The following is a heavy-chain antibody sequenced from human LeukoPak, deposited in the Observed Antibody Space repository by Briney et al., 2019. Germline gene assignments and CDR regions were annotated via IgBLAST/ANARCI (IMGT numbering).Heavy chain of an antibody. CDR1: RFTFSSYS. V-gene: IGHV3-21*01. J-gene: IGHJ4*02. CDR3: ARDRWVAAAGPPFDY. CDR2: ISSSSSYI. D-gene: IGHD6-13*01. Sequence: GGSLRLSCAASRFTFSSYSMNWVRQAPGKGLEWVSSISSSSSYIYYADSVKGRFTISRDNAKNSLYLQMNSLRAEDTAVYYCARDRWVAAAGPPFDYWGQGTLVTVSS.